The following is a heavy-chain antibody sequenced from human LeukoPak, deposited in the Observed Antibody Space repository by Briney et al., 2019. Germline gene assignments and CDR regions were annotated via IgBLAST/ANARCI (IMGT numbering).Heavy chain of an antibody. D-gene: IGHD2-15*01. V-gene: IGHV4-38-2*01. Sequence: PSETLSLTCAVSGYSISSGYYWGWIRPPPGKGLEWIGIIYHSGSTYYNPSLKSRVTISVDTSKNQFSLKLSSVTAADTAVYYCARHGESVVVVAAMGAFDIWGQGTMVTVSS. CDR2: IYHSGST. CDR1: GYSISSGYY. CDR3: ARHGESVVVVAAMGAFDI. J-gene: IGHJ3*02.